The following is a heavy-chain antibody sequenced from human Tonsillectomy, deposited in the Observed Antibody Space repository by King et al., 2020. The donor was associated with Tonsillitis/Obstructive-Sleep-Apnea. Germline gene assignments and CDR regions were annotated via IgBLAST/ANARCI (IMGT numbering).Heavy chain of an antibody. CDR3: ARGTATGGWRTFDY. J-gene: IGHJ4*02. CDR2: IIPILDIA. D-gene: IGHD6-19*01. Sequence: QLVQSGAEVKKPGSSVKVSCKASGGTFSSYAISWVRQAPGQGLEWMGGIIPILDIANYAQKFQGRVTITADKSTSTAYMELSSLRSEDTAVYYCARGTATGGWRTFDYWGQGTLVTVSS. V-gene: IGHV1-69*10. CDR1: GGTFSSYA.